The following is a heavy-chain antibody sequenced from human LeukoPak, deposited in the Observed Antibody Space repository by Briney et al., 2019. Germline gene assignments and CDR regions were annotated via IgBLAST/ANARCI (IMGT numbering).Heavy chain of an antibody. CDR1: GYTLTSYD. CDR2: MNPNSGRT. CDR3: TRETSSRYFDY. J-gene: IGHJ4*02. Sequence: ASVKVSCKASGYTLTSYDINWVRQATGQGLEWMGWMNPNSGRTGYAQNFQGRITITRNASISTAYMELSSLRSEDTAVYYCTRETSSRYFDYWGQGTLVTVSS. V-gene: IGHV1-8*01.